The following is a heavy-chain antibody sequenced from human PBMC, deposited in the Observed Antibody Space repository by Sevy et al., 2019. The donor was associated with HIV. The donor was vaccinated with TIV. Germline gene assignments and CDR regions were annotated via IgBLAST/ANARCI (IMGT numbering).Heavy chain of an antibody. J-gene: IGHJ4*02. D-gene: IGHD1-1*01. CDR3: ARDSTTRPRVLDY. CDR1: GDSISSYF. Sequence: SETLSLTCSVSGDSISSYFWTWVRQSRGKGLEWIGNVYFTGNTDYSPSLKSRVTLSLDTSKSQFSLTLKSVTAADTAIYFCARDSTTRPRVLDYWGQGTLVTVSS. CDR2: VYFTGNT. V-gene: IGHV4-59*01.